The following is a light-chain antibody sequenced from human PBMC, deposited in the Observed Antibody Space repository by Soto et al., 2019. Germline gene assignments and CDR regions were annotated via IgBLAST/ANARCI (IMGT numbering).Light chain of an antibody. J-gene: IGKJ1*01. Sequence: DIQMTQSPSTLSASVGDRVPIACRASQSISDWLDWYKQKPGQAPKFRIYNASNLESGVPSKSSGSGSGTECTLTISSLQPDYFATYYCQQYDTYPTTFGQGTKVEIK. CDR3: QQYDTYPTT. CDR2: NAS. CDR1: QSISDW. V-gene: IGKV1-5*03.